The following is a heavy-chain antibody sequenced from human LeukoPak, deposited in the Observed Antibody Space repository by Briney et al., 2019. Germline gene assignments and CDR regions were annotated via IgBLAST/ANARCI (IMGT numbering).Heavy chain of an antibody. CDR1: GGTFSSYA. CDR2: IIPILGIA. D-gene: IGHD3-3*01. Sequence: ASVKVSCKASGGTFSSYAISWVRQAPGQGLEWMGRIIPILGIANYAQKFQGRVTITADKSTSTAYMELSSLRSEDRAVYYCARDYPRDYDFWSGLIGYWGQGTLVTVSS. V-gene: IGHV1-69*04. CDR3: ARDYPRDYDFWSGLIGY. J-gene: IGHJ4*02.